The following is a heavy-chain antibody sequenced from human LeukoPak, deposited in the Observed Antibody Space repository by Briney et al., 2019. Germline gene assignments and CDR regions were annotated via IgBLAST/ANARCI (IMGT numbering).Heavy chain of an antibody. CDR1: GGSISSSSYY. D-gene: IGHD1-7*01. J-gene: IGHJ4*02. CDR3: ARDDDWNYEDY. CDR2: IYYSGST. V-gene: IGHV4-39*02. Sequence: SETLSFTCTVSGGSISSSSYYWGWIRQPPGKGLEWIGSIYYSGSTYYNPSLKSRVTISVDTSKNQFSLKLSSVTAAATAVYYCARDDDWNYEDYWGQGTLVTVSS.